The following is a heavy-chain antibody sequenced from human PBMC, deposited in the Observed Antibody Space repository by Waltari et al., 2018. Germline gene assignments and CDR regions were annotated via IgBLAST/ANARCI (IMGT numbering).Heavy chain of an antibody. V-gene: IGHV4-4*07. CDR3: AREALIDGFYYHMDV. CDR1: VGSVSSYY. Sequence: QVPLQESGPGLVTPSETLSLTCPVSVGSVSSYYWLWLRQPAGKGLEWIGRFQNTGVSNYNPSLKSRVTMSVDTSKNQFSLNLNSVTAADTAVYFCAREALIDGFYYHMDVWGQGTTVTVSS. J-gene: IGHJ6*03. CDR2: FQNTGVS. D-gene: IGHD3-22*01.